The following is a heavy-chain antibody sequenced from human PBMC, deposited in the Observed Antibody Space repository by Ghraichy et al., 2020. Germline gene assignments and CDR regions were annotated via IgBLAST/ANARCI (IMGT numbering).Heavy chain of an antibody. V-gene: IGHV3-30*18. D-gene: IGHD3-22*01. CDR1: GFTFSSSG. CDR3: AKGDHHYDSSGYYSYYYDGMDV. J-gene: IGHJ6*02. Sequence: GGSLRLSCAASGFTFSSSGMHWVRQAPGKGLEWVAVISYDGSNKYSADSVKGRFTISRDNSKNTLYLQMNSLRDEDTAVYYCAKGDHHYDSSGYYSYYYDGMDVWGQGTTVTVSS. CDR2: ISYDGSNK.